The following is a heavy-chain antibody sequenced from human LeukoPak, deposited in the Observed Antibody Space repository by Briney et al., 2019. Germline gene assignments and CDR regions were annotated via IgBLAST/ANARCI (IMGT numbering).Heavy chain of an antibody. D-gene: IGHD4-23*01. CDR1: GGSISSGGYY. CDR3: ARHGNGPDSEFDY. Sequence: SETLSLTCTVSGGSISSGGYYWSWIRQHPGKGLEWIGYIYYSGSTNYNPSLKSRVTISVDTSKNQFSLKLSSVTAADTAVYYCARHGNGPDSEFDYWGQGTLVTVSS. J-gene: IGHJ4*02. CDR2: IYYSGST. V-gene: IGHV4-61*08.